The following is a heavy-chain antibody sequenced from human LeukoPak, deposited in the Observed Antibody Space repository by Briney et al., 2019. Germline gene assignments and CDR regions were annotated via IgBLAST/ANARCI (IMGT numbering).Heavy chain of an antibody. J-gene: IGHJ4*02. D-gene: IGHD4-17*01. V-gene: IGHV3-48*04. CDR2: ISSGGATI. CDR3: ARGTHGDYDY. Sequence: GGCMRLSCEAYGFTFSSYSMNWVRQAPGKGLEWVSYISSGGATIYYTDSVKGQFTIPRGNAKNTLYMQMNSLRAEDTAVYYCARGTHGDYDYWGQGTLVTVSS. CDR1: GFTFSSYS.